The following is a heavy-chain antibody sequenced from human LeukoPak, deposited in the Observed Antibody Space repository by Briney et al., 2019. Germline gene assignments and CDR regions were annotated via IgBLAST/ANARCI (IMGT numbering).Heavy chain of an antibody. CDR2: INAGNGNT. Sequence: VASVTVSCKASGYTFTSFPMHWLRQAPGQGLEWMGWINAGNGNTKYSQKFQGRVTITRDTSASTAYMELSSLRSEDTAVYYCARSYCSGGRCYWYYFDYWGQGTLVTVSS. CDR3: ARSYCSGGRCYWYYFDY. CDR1: GYTFTSFP. D-gene: IGHD2-15*01. V-gene: IGHV1-3*01. J-gene: IGHJ4*02.